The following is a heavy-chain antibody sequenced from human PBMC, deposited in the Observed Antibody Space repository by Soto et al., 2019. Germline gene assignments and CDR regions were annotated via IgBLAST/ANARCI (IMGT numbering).Heavy chain of an antibody. V-gene: IGHV3-23*01. CDR3: AKDSVAMVTNECYFDY. J-gene: IGHJ4*02. CDR1: GFTFSSYA. Sequence: EVQLLESGGGLVQPGGSLRLSCAASGFTFSSYAMSWVRQAPGKGLEWVSAIGGSGGSTYYADSVKGRFTISRDNSKNTLYLQMNSLRAEDTAVYYGAKDSVAMVTNECYFDYWGQGSLVTVSS. D-gene: IGHD4-17*01. CDR2: IGGSGGST.